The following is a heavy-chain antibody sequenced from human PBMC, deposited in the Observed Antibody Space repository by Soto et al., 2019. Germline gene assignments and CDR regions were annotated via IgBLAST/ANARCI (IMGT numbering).Heavy chain of an antibody. Sequence: PGGSLRLSCTVSGFNFGEHAMSWFRQAPGKGLEWVAFIRSNIYGGTTENAASVQDRFTISRDDSNNIAYLQMNSLKGEDTAMYYCARGVKTAMVEAFDIWGRGTKVTVSS. CDR2: IRSNIYGGTT. D-gene: IGHD5-18*01. J-gene: IGHJ3*02. CDR1: GFNFGEHA. CDR3: ARGVKTAMVEAFDI. V-gene: IGHV3-49*03.